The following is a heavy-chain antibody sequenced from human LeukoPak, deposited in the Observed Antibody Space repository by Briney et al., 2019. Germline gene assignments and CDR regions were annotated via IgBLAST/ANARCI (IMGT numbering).Heavy chain of an antibody. D-gene: IGHD2-21*02. Sequence: SVKVSCKASGGTFTSFGISWVRQAPGQGLEWMGRIIPVLDIADYAQKFQGRVTITADESTSTAYMELSSLRSEDTAVYYCARVGGDCGGDCYHFDYWGQGTLVTVSS. CDR3: ARVGGDCGGDCYHFDY. CDR1: GGTFTSFG. J-gene: IGHJ4*02. V-gene: IGHV1-69*04. CDR2: IIPVLDIA.